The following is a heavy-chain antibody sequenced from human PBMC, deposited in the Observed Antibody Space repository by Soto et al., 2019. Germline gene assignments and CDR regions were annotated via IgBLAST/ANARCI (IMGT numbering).Heavy chain of an antibody. Sequence: EVQLVESGGGLVKPGGSLRLSCAASGFTFSSYSMNWVRQAPGKGLEWVSSISSSSSYIYYADSVKGRFTISRDNAHNSLYLQMNGLRAEDTAVYYCARGRRGGYDSQDYWGQGALVTVPS. CDR2: ISSSSSYI. D-gene: IGHD5-12*01. V-gene: IGHV3-21*01. CDR3: ARGRRGGYDSQDY. CDR1: GFTFSSYS. J-gene: IGHJ4*02.